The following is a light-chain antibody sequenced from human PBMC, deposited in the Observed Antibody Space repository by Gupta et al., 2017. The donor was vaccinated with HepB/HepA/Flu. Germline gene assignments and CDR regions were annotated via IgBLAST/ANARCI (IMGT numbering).Light chain of an antibody. Sequence: AIRMTQSPSSFSASTGDRVTITCRASQGISSYLAWYQQKPGKAPKLLIYAASTLQSGVPSRFSGSGSGTDFTLTISGLQSEDFATYYCQQDYSYPWTFGQGTXVEIK. CDR3: QQDYSYPWT. V-gene: IGKV1-8*01. CDR2: AAS. CDR1: QGISSY. J-gene: IGKJ1*01.